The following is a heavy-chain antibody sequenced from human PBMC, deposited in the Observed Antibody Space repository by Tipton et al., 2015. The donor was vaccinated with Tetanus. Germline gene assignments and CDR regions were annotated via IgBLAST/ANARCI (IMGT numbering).Heavy chain of an antibody. D-gene: IGHD2-2*01. CDR1: GGSISSSSYY. CDR3: ASTIESAAANWYFDL. CDR2: IYYSGST. J-gene: IGHJ2*01. V-gene: IGHV4-39*01. Sequence: GSLRLSCTVSGGSISSSSYYWGWIRQPPGKGLEWIGSIYYSGSTYYNPSLKSRVTISVDTSKNQFSLKLSSVTAADTAVYYCASTIESAAANWYFDLWGRGTLVTVSS.